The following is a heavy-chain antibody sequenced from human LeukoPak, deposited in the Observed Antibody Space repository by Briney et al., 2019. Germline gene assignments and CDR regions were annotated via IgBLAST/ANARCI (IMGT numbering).Heavy chain of an antibody. CDR1: GFTFSSYA. CDR2: ISVSGGST. CDR3: ARDPYGDYVFDY. D-gene: IGHD4-17*01. J-gene: IGHJ4*02. V-gene: IGHV3-23*01. Sequence: GGSLRLSCAASGFTFSSYAMSWVRQAPEKGLEWVSGISVSGGSTYYADSAKGRFTISRDNSKNTLYLQMNSLRAEDTAVYYCARDPYGDYVFDYWGQGTLVTVSS.